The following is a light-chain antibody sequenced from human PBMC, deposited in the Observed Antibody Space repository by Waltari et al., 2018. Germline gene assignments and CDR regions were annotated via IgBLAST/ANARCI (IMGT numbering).Light chain of an antibody. V-gene: IGKV3-20*01. CDR2: CAS. CDR1: QTVRTTY. CDR3: QQYDISPLT. Sequence: EIVLTQFPGTLSLSPGERATLSCRASQTVRTTYLAWYQQKPGQAPTLLIYCASSRATGIPDRFSGSGSGTDFSLTISSLEPEDFAVYYCQQYDISPLTFGGGTRVEIK. J-gene: IGKJ4*01.